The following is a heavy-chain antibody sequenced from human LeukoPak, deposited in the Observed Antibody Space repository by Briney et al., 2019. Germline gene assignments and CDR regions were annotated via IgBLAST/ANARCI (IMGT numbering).Heavy chain of an antibody. CDR1: GGTFSSYA. D-gene: IGHD6-13*01. CDR2: IIPIFGPA. J-gene: IGHJ2*01. CDR3: AISGYSSSWSGWYFDL. V-gene: IGHV1-69*05. Sequence: SVKVSCKASGGTFSSYAISWVRQAPGQGLEWMGGIIPIFGPANYAQKFQGRVTMTRNTSISTAYMELSSLRSEDTAVYYCAISGYSSSWSGWYFDLWGRGTLVTVSS.